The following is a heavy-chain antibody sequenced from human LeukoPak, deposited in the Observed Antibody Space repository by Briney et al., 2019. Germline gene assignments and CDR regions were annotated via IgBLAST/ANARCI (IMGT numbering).Heavy chain of an antibody. CDR1: GGSFSGYY. D-gene: IGHD4-11*01. Sequence: KPSETLSLTFAVYGGSFSGYYWSWIRQPPGKGLEWIWEINHSGSTNYNPSLKSRVTISVDTSKNQFSLKLSSVTAADTAVYYCARDPRMTTVTTPFGFDPWGQGILVTVSS. V-gene: IGHV4-34*01. CDR2: INHSGST. CDR3: ARDPRMTTVTTPFGFDP. J-gene: IGHJ5*02.